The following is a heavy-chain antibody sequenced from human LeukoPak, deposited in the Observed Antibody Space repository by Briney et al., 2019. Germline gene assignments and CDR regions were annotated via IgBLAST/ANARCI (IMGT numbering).Heavy chain of an antibody. V-gene: IGHV3-15*07. D-gene: IGHD6-13*01. Sequence: GGSLRLSCAASGFTFSNAWINWDRQAPGKGLEWVGRIKSKTDGGTTDYAAPVKGRFIISRDDSKNTLYLQMNSLKTEDTAVYYCTPPGGAAAGSGYWGRGTLVIVSS. CDR3: TPPGGAAAGSGY. CDR1: GFTFSNAW. CDR2: IKSKTDGGTT. J-gene: IGHJ4*02.